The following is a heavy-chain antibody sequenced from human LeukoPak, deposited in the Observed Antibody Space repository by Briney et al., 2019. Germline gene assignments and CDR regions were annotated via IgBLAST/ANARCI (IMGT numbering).Heavy chain of an antibody. Sequence: PGGSLRLSCAASGFTYSDYYMSWLRQAPGKGLEWVSYISSSGSTIYYADSVKGRFTISRDNAKNSLYLQMNSLRAEDTAVYYCARVWSDGNGSYYFDYWGQGTLVTVSS. D-gene: IGHD1-26*01. J-gene: IGHJ4*02. V-gene: IGHV3-11*04. CDR3: ARVWSDGNGSYYFDY. CDR1: GFTYSDYY. CDR2: ISSSGSTI.